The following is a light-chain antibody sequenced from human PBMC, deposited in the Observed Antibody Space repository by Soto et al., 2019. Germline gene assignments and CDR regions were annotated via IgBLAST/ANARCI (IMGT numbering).Light chain of an antibody. V-gene: IGKV1-13*02. CDR2: DAS. J-gene: IGKJ3*01. Sequence: AIQLTQSPSSLSASVGDRVTITCRASRGISSALAWYQQKPGKAPKLLIYDASSLESGVPSRFSGSGSGTDFTLTISSLQPEDFATYYCQQFNSFPVTFGPGTKVDIK. CDR3: QQFNSFPVT. CDR1: RGISSA.